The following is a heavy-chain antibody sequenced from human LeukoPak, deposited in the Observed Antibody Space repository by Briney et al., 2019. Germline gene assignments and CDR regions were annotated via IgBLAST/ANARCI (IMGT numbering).Heavy chain of an antibody. CDR1: AYTFTSYG. CDR3: ARVMRGVAVVLYYFDY. V-gene: IGHV1-18*01. J-gene: IGHJ4*02. Sequence: GASVKVSCKASAYTFTSYGISWVRQAPGQGLEWMGWISAYNGNTNYAQRLQGRVTMTTDTSTSTAYMELRSLRSDDTAAYYCARVMRGVAVVLYYFDYWGQGTLVTVSS. D-gene: IGHD2-15*01. CDR2: ISAYNGNT.